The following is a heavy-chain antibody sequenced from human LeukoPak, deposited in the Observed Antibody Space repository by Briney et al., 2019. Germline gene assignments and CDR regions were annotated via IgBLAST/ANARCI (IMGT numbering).Heavy chain of an antibody. J-gene: IGHJ6*02. Sequence: PSGTLSLTCAVSGGSISSSNWWSWVRQPPGKGLEWIGEIYHSGSTNYNPSLKSRVTISVDTSKNQFSLKLSSVTAADTAVYYCARVHSVLEIQLWQYCYYGMDVWGQGTTVTVSS. D-gene: IGHD5-18*01. V-gene: IGHV4-4*02. CDR3: ARVHSVLEIQLWQYCYYGMDV. CDR2: IYHSGST. CDR1: GGSISSSNW.